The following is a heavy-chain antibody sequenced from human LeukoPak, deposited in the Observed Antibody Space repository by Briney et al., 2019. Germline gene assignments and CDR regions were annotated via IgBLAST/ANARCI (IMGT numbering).Heavy chain of an antibody. V-gene: IGHV3-20*04. Sequence: GGSLRLSCAASGFTFDDYGMSWVRQAPGKGLEWVSGINWNGGSTGYADSVKGRFTISRDNAKNSLYLQMNSLRAEDTALYYCARAKRLTAYMVRGIFDYWGQGTLVTVSS. CDR3: ARAKRLTAYMVRGIFDY. CDR2: INWNGGST. J-gene: IGHJ4*02. D-gene: IGHD3-10*01. CDR1: GFTFDDYG.